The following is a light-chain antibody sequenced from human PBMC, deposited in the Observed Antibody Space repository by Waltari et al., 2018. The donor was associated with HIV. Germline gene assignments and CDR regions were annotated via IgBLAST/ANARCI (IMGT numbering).Light chain of an antibody. V-gene: IGKV2-30*01. Sequence: VTMNQYKLSMPVTLGQPASIACRSSQSLLYSDGYTYLDWIQQRPGLSPRRLIYEVSKRDSGVPDRFSGSGSGTNFTLKISRVEAEDVGIYYCMQRTHSPRTFRQGTKVEVK. CDR1: QSLLYSDGYTY. CDR3: MQRTHSPRT. CDR2: EVS. J-gene: IGKJ1*01.